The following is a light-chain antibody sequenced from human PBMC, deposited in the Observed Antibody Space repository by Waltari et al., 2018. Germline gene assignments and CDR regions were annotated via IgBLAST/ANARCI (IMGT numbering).Light chain of an antibody. CDR2: KAS. CDR1: QGISSW. Sequence: DIQMTQSPSTLSASVGDRVTITCRASQGISSWLAWYQQKPGKAPNHLFYKASSLESGVPSRFSGSGSGREFTLTITSLQPDDFATYYCQQYNSYPLTFGGGTKVEIK. V-gene: IGKV1-5*03. CDR3: QQYNSYPLT. J-gene: IGKJ4*01.